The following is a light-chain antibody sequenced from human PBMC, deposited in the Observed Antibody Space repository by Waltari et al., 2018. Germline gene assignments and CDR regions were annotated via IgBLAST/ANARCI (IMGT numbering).Light chain of an antibody. V-gene: IGKV1-5*01. Sequence: DIQMTQSPSTLSASVGDRVTITCRASQSISSWLAWYQQKPGKAPKLLIYDASCLESGVPSRFSGSGSGTEFTLTISSLQPDDFATYYCQQYNSYSGTFGQGTKVEIK. CDR1: QSISSW. CDR2: DAS. CDR3: QQYNSYSGT. J-gene: IGKJ1*01.